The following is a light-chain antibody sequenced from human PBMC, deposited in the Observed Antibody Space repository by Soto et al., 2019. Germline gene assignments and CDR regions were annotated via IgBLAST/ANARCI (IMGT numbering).Light chain of an antibody. V-gene: IGLV1-40*01. CDR3: QSYDSSLSGYYV. CDR1: SSNIGAGYD. Sequence: QAVVTQPPSVSGAPGQRVTISCTGSSSNIGAGYDVHWYQRFPGTAPKLLMYGNSNRPSGVPDRFSGSKSGTSASLAITGLQAEDEADDYCQSYDSSLSGYYVFGTGTKLTVL. CDR2: GNS. J-gene: IGLJ1*01.